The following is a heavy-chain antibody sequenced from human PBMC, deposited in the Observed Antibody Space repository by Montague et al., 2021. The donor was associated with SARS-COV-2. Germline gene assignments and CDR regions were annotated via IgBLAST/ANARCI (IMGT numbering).Heavy chain of an antibody. V-gene: IGHV4-59*13. CDR3: ARIAMAATFDS. CDR1: GGSISPYY. CDR2: IYYTGGT. D-gene: IGHD6-19*01. Sequence: SETLSLTCTVSGGSISPYYWNWIRQPPGKGLEWIGYIYYTGGTKYNPSLKSRVSMSVDTSKNQFSLRLTSVAAADTAVYYCARIAMAATFDSWGLGALVTVSS. J-gene: IGHJ4*02.